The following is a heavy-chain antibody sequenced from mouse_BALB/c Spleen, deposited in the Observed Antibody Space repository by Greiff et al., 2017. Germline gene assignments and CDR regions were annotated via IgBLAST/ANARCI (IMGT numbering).Heavy chain of an antibody. CDR1: GYTFTDYE. Sequence: QVQLQQSGAELVRPGASVTLSCKASGYTFTDYEMHWVKQTPVHGLEWIGAIDPETGGTAYNQKFKGKATLTADKSSSTAYMELRSLTSEDSAVYYCTRGMGLGVDYWGQGTSVTVSS. J-gene: IGHJ4*01. V-gene: IGHV1-15*01. CDR2: IDPETGGT. CDR3: TRGMGLGVDY. D-gene: IGHD2-14*01.